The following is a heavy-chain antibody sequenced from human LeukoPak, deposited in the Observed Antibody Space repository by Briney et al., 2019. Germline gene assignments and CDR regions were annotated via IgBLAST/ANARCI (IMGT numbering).Heavy chain of an antibody. CDR2: VSSSSSYI. CDR3: AKGYYDYVWGSYYFDY. J-gene: IGHJ4*02. D-gene: IGHD3-16*01. CDR1: GFTFSSYS. Sequence: GGSLRLSCAASGFTFSSYSMNWVRQAPGKGLEWVSSVSSSSSYIYYADSVKGRFTISRDNAKNSLYLQMNSLIAEDTAVYYCAKGYYDYVWGSYYFDYWGQGTLVTVSS. V-gene: IGHV3-21*01.